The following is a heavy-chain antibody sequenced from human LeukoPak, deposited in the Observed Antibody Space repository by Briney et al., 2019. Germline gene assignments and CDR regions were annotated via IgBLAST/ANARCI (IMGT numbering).Heavy chain of an antibody. CDR1: GVTFSSYA. Sequence: PGGTLRLSCAASGVTFSSYAMAWVRQAPGKGLEWVSAISGSGGSTYYADSVKGRFTISRDNSKNTLYLQMNSLRAEDTAVYYCAKDRSGWFYFDYWGQGTLVTVSS. CDR3: AKDRSGWFYFDY. CDR2: ISGSGGST. V-gene: IGHV3-23*01. D-gene: IGHD6-19*01. J-gene: IGHJ4*02.